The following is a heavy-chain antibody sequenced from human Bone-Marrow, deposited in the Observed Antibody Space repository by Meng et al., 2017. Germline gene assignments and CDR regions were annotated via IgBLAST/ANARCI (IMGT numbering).Heavy chain of an antibody. CDR1: GGTFSSYA. CDR3: AGLQRGLGHGMDV. Sequence: SVKVSCKASGGTFSSYAISWVRQASGQGLEWMGGIIPIFGTANYAQKFQGRVTITADESTSTAYMELSSLRSEDTAVYYCAGLQRGLGHGMDVWGQGTTVTVSS. D-gene: IGHD1-1*01. CDR2: IIPIFGTA. J-gene: IGHJ6*02. V-gene: IGHV1-69*13.